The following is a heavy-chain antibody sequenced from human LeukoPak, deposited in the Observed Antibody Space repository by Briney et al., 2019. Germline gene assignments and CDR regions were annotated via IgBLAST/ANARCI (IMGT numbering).Heavy chain of an antibody. CDR1: GGSISSGDYY. Sequence: SETLSLTCTVSGGSISSGDYYWSWIRQPPGKGLEWIGYIYYSGSTYYNPSLKSRVTISVDTSKNQFSLKLSSVTAADTAVYYCARGRGYERNHFDYWGREPWSPSPQ. V-gene: IGHV4-30-4*08. D-gene: IGHD2-2*01. CDR2: IYYSGST. CDR3: ARGRGYERNHFDY. J-gene: IGHJ4*02.